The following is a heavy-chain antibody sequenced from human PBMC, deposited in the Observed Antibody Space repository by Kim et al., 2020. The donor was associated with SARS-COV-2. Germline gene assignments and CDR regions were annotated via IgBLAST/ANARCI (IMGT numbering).Heavy chain of an antibody. Sequence: GGSLRLSCAASGFTFSSYGMHWVRQAPGKGLEWVAVISYDGSNKYYADSVKGRFTISRDNSKNTLYLQMNSLRAEDTAVYYCARGVLWFGELFDYWGQGTLVTVSS. CDR1: GFTFSSYG. J-gene: IGHJ4*02. V-gene: IGHV3-33*05. D-gene: IGHD3-10*01. CDR3: ARGVLWFGELFDY. CDR2: ISYDGSNK.